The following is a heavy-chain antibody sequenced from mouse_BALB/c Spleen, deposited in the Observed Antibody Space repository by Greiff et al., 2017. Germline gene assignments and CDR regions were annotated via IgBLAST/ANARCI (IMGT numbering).Heavy chain of an antibody. CDR2: ILPGSGST. CDR3: ARGTTAFYAMDY. V-gene: IGHV1-9*01. D-gene: IGHD1-2*01. CDR1: GYTFSSYW. Sequence: QVQLQQSGAELMKPGASVKISCKATGYTFSSYWIEWVKQRPGHGLEWIGEILPGSGSTNYNEKFKGKATFTADTSSNTAYMQLSSLTSEDSAVYYCARGTTAFYAMDYWGQGTSVTVSS. J-gene: IGHJ4*01.